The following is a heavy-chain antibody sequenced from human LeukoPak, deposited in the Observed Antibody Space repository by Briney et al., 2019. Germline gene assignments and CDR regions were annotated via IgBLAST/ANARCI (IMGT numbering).Heavy chain of an antibody. V-gene: IGHV4-38-2*02. J-gene: IGHJ4*02. CDR2: VYHSVRT. D-gene: IGHD5-18*01. Sequence: SETLSLTCTVSGYSISTAYYWAWIRPPPAKGREWIGWVYHSVRTSYNTSLNTRVTIPVETSQQQFSLKLSSVTAPAPAGYYCARHYSYGFYWRQRNVDYWGQGTLVTDSS. CDR3: ARHYSYGFYWRQRNVDY. CDR1: GYSISTAYY.